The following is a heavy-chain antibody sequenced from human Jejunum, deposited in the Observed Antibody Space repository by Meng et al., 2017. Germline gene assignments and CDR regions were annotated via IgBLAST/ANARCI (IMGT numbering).Heavy chain of an antibody. CDR2: IYHTGST. V-gene: IGHV4-4*02. Sequence: QGQRQEPGPGLGKPSGTLSPTCAVSGGSISDSNWWSWVRQPPGKGLEWIGEIYHTGSTNYNPSLKSRVTMSLDKSKNQFFLDLTSVTAADTAVYYCARDLLGPAIAASGYFDPWGQGTLVTVSS. CDR3: ARDLLGPAIAASGYFDP. CDR1: GGSISDSNW. D-gene: IGHD5-12*01. J-gene: IGHJ5*02.